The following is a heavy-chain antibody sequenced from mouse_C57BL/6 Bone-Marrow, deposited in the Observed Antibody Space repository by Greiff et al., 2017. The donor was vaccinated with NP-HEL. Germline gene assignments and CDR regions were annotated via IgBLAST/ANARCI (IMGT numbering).Heavy chain of an antibody. D-gene: IGHD2-12*01. Sequence: QVQLQQSGPELVKPGASVKISCKASGYSFTSYYIHWVKQRPGQGLEWIGWIYPGSGNTKYNEKFKGKATLTADTSSSTAYMQLSSLTSEDSAVYYCARKNRYYKEDYFDYWGQGTTLTVSS. V-gene: IGHV1-66*01. CDR2: IYPGSGNT. J-gene: IGHJ2*01. CDR1: GYSFTSYY. CDR3: ARKNRYYKEDYFDY.